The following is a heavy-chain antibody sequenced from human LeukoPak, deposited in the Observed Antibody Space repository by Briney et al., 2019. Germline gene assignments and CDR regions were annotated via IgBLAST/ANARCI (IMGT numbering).Heavy chain of an antibody. D-gene: IGHD6-13*01. CDR1: GYTFTSYY. CDR2: INPSGGRT. CDR3: ARVYYSSSYDYWYFDL. Sequence: ASVKVSCKASGYTFTSYYMHWVRQAPGQGLEWMGIINPSGGRTSYAQKFQDRVTMTTDMSTSTVYMELSSLRSEDTAVYYCARVYYSSSYDYWYFDLWGRGTLVTVSS. V-gene: IGHV1-46*01. J-gene: IGHJ2*01.